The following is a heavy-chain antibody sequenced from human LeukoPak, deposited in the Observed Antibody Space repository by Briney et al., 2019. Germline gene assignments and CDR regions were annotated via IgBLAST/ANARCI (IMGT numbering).Heavy chain of an antibody. J-gene: IGHJ5*02. CDR2: ISAYNGNT. Sequence: GASVKVSCKASGYTFTSYGISWVRQAPGQGLEWMGWISAYNGNTNYAQKLQGRVTMTTDTSTSTAYMELRSLRSDDTAVYYCARDSGFGDPPGGNWFDPWGQGTLVTVSS. CDR1: GYTFTSYG. V-gene: IGHV1-18*01. CDR3: ARDSGFGDPPGGNWFDP. D-gene: IGHD3-16*01.